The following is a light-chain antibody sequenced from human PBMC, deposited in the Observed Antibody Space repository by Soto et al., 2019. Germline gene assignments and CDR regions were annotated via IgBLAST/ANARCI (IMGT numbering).Light chain of an antibody. CDR2: EGS. V-gene: IGLV2-23*01. CDR3: CSYAGSYVV. J-gene: IGLJ2*01. Sequence: QSALTQPASVSGSPGQSITISCTGTSSDVGSYNLVSWYQQHTGKAPKLMIYEGSNRPSGVSNRFSGSKSGNTASLTISGLQAEDEADYYCCSYAGSYVVFGGGTKLTVL. CDR1: SSDVGSYNL.